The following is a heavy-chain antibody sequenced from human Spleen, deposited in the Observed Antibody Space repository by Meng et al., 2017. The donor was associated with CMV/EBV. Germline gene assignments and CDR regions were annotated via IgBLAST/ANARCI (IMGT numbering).Heavy chain of an antibody. D-gene: IGHD6-13*01. V-gene: IGHV3-48*03. CDR1: LFTFRNYG. Sequence: GESLKISCAASLFTFRNYGMRWVRQAPGKGLEWVSYISTSGNTIYYADSVKGRFTISRDNPKNSLYLQMHSLRVEDTAVYYCARGFIAAAADYWGQGTLVTSPQ. CDR3: ARGFIAAAADY. J-gene: IGHJ4*02. CDR2: ISTSGNTI.